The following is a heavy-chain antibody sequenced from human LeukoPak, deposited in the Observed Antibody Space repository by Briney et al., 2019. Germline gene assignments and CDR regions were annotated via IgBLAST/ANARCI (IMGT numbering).Heavy chain of an antibody. D-gene: IGHD3-10*01. CDR1: GYTFTSYD. CDR3: ARGPPGSGTYLVDY. Sequence: ASVKVSCKASGYTFTSYDINWVRQATGQGLECMGWLNPNSGNTGYAQKFQGRVTMTRSTSISTAYMELNSLRSEDTAVYYCARGPPGSGTYLVDYWGQGTLVTVSS. CDR2: LNPNSGNT. V-gene: IGHV1-8*01. J-gene: IGHJ4*02.